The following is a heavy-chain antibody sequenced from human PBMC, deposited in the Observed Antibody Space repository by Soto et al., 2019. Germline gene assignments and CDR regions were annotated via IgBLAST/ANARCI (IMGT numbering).Heavy chain of an antibody. D-gene: IGHD3-9*01. CDR2: IKQDGSEK. V-gene: IGHV3-7*01. Sequence: GGSLRLSCAASGFTFSSYWMSWVRQAPGKGLEWVANIKQDGSEKYYLDSVKGRFTISRDNAKNSLYLQMNSLRAEDTAVYYCARNYYDILTGYWGFDPWGQGTLVTVSS. CDR3: ARNYYDILTGYWGFDP. J-gene: IGHJ5*02. CDR1: GFTFSSYW.